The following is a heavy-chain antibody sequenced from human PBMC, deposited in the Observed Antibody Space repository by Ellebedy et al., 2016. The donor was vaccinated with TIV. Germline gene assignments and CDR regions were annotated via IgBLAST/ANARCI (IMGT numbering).Heavy chain of an antibody. CDR1: GGTFSSYA. D-gene: IGHD5/OR15-5a*01. CDR3: ARVLRGHDAFDI. V-gene: IGHV1-69*13. Sequence: SVKVSCXASGGTFSSYAISWVRQAPGQGLEWMGGIIPIFGTANYAQKFQGRVTITADESTSTAYMELSSLRSEDTAVYYCARVLRGHDAFDIWGQGTMVTVSS. CDR2: IIPIFGTA. J-gene: IGHJ3*02.